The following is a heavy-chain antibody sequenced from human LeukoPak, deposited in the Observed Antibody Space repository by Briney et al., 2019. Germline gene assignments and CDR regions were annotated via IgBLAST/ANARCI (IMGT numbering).Heavy chain of an antibody. J-gene: IGHJ4*02. CDR2: INHSGST. CDR1: GGSISSSSYY. D-gene: IGHD5-12*01. Sequence: SETLSLTCTVSGGSISSSSYYWGWIRQPPGKGLEWIAEINHSGSTNYNPSLKSRVTISADTSKNQFSLKMNSVTAADTAVYYCARARETVAIDYWGQGTLVTVSS. CDR3: ARARETVAIDY. V-gene: IGHV4-39*07.